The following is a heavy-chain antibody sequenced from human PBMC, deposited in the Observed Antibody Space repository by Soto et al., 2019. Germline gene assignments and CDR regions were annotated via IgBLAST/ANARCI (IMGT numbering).Heavy chain of an antibody. CDR2: ISGSGGST. CDR3: ARVIGYSFRKYYSYMDL. Sequence: PGVSLRLSCAASGFTFSSYAMSWVRQAPGKGQEWVSAISGSGGSTYYADSVKGRFTISRDNSKNTLYLQMNSLRAEDTAVYFCARVIGYSFRKYYSYMDLWGKGTTVPVPS. CDR1: GFTFSSYA. J-gene: IGHJ6*03. D-gene: IGHD5-18*01. V-gene: IGHV3-23*01.